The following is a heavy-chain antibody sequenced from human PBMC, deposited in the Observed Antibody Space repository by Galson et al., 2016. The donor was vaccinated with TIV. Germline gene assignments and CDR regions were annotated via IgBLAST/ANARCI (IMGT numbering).Heavy chain of an antibody. CDR2: IYIPGKR. J-gene: IGHJ4*02. D-gene: IGHD2-15*01. V-gene: IGHV4-4*07. CDR1: GVSISDYY. Sequence: LSLTCSVSGVSISDYYWSWIRQTAGKRMEWIGRIYIPGKRTYNPSLESRVTVSADTSKNQFSLEVASVTAADTAVYFCARDWWLTYTDLPYFEDWGQGISVTVSS. CDR3: ARDWWLTYTDLPYFED.